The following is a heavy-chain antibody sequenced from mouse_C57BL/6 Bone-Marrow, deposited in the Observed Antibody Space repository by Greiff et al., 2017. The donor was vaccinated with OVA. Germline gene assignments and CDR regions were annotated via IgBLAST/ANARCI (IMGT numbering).Heavy chain of an antibody. CDR2: IYPGNGGT. Sequence: QVQLQQPGAELVKPGASVKLSCKASGYTFTRYWMPWVKQRPGQGLEWIGNIYPGNGGTNYNEKFKSKATLTVDKSSSTAYMQRSSLTSEDSAVYYCARDGICYFDVWGTGTTVTVSS. CDR1: GYTFTRYW. J-gene: IGHJ1*03. V-gene: IGHV1-53*01. CDR3: ARDGICYFDV.